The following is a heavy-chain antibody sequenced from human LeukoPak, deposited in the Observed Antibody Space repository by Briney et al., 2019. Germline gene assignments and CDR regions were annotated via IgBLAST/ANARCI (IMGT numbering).Heavy chain of an antibody. CDR3: APTHINGYYYFDY. CDR1: GGTFISYA. CDR2: IIPILGIA. Sequence: SVKVSCKASGGTFISYAISWVRQAPGQGLEWMGRIIPILGIANYAQKFQGRVTITADKSTSTAYMELSSLRSDDTAVYYCAPTHINGYYYFDYWGRGTLVTVSS. V-gene: IGHV1-69*04. D-gene: IGHD5-24*01. J-gene: IGHJ4*02.